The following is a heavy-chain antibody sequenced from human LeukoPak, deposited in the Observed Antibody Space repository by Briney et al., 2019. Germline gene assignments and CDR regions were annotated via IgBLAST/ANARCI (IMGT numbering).Heavy chain of an antibody. CDR2: IIPIFGTA. CDR3: ARTDSSPNWFDP. CDR1: GGTFSSYA. Sequence: SGKVSCKASGGTFSSYAISWVRQAPGQGLEWMGGIIPIFGTANYAQKFQGRVTITTDESTSTAYMELSSLRSEDTAVYYCARTDSSPNWFDPWGQGTLVTVSS. D-gene: IGHD6-13*01. J-gene: IGHJ5*02. V-gene: IGHV1-69*05.